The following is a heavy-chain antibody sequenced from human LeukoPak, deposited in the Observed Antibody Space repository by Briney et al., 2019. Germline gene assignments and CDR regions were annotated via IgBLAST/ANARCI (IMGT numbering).Heavy chain of an antibody. CDR3: VRRASYYDGLDY. V-gene: IGHV5-51*01. CDR2: IYPDDFDT. D-gene: IGHD3-22*01. J-gene: IGHJ4*02. CDR1: GYSFTSNW. Sequence: GESLKISRKGSGYSFTSNWIGWVRQMPGKGLEWMGLIYPDDFDTTYSPSFQGQVSISADKSISTAYLQWSSLKTSDTAMYYCVRRASYYDGLDYWGQGTLVTVSS.